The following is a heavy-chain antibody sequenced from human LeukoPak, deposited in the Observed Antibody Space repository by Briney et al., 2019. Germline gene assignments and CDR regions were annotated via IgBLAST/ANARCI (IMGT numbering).Heavy chain of an antibody. D-gene: IGHD5-24*01. CDR1: GYTFTSYD. Sequence: ASVKVSCKASGYTFTSYDINWVRQATGQGLEWMGWMNPNSGNTGYAQKFQGRVTMTRNTSISTAYMELSSLRSEDTAVYYCAIGRDGYNLGAFDIWGQGTMATVSS. CDR2: MNPNSGNT. CDR3: AIGRDGYNLGAFDI. V-gene: IGHV1-8*01. J-gene: IGHJ3*02.